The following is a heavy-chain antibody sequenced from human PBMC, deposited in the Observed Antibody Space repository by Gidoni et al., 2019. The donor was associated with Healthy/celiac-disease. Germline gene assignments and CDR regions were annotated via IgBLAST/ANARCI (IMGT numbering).Heavy chain of an antibody. D-gene: IGHD3-16*01. Sequence: QVQLQESGPGLVKPSETLSLTCTVSGGSISSYYWSWIRQPPGKGLEWIGYIYYSGSTNYNPSLKSRVTISVDTSKNQFSLKLSSVTAADTAVYYCARAGEWSTPPNWFDPWGQGTLVTVSS. J-gene: IGHJ5*02. CDR2: IYYSGST. V-gene: IGHV4-59*01. CDR3: ARAGEWSTPPNWFDP. CDR1: GGSISSYY.